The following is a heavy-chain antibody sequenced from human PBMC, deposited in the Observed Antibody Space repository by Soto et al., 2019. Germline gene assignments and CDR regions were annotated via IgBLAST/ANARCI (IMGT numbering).Heavy chain of an antibody. D-gene: IGHD5-18*01. CDR1: GASVSSSTYF. J-gene: IGHJ4*02. V-gene: IGHV4-61*03. Sequence: SETLSLTCSVSGASVSSSTYFWSWIRQPPGKGLECIGYLSNSGTTNYSPSLKSRVSISLDKSKSHFSLRLTSVTAADTAVYYCAIRGSSHGRPLGYWGQGTLVTVAS. CDR2: LSNSGTT. CDR3: AIRGSSHGRPLGY.